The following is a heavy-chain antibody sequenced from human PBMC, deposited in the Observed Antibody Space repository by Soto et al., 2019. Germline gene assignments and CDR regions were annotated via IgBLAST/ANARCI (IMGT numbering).Heavy chain of an antibody. J-gene: IGHJ4*02. V-gene: IGHV3-30*03. D-gene: IGHD1-26*01. CDR1: GFTFSSYG. CDR3: ATSGSYSGFDY. Sequence: QVQLVESGGGVVQPGRSLRLSCAASGFTFSSYGMHWVRQAPGKGLEWVAVISYDGSNKYYADSVKGRFTIYRDNSKNTLYLQMNSLRAEDTAVYYCATSGSYSGFDYWGQGTLVTVSS. CDR2: ISYDGSNK.